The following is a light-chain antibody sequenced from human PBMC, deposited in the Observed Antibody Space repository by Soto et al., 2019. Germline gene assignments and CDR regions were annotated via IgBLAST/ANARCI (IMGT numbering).Light chain of an antibody. J-gene: IGLJ2*01. CDR2: GNI. CDR1: SSNIGADYD. Sequence: QSVLTQPPSVSGAPGQRVTISCTGSSSNIGADYDVQWYQQLPGTAPKLLIYGNINRPSGVPDRFSASKSGTSASLAITGLQAEDEADYYCQSFDTSLSGSVFGGGTKVTVL. V-gene: IGLV1-40*01. CDR3: QSFDTSLSGSV.